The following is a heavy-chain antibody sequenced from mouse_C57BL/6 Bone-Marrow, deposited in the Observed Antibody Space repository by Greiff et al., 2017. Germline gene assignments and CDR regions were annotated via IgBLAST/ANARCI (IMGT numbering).Heavy chain of an antibody. V-gene: IGHV12-3*01. CDR1: GFPITSGYY. CDR3: AGAPDYDYYWYFDV. J-gene: IGHJ1*03. Sequence: QVQLKESGPGLVKPSQSLFLTCSITGFPITSGYYWIWIRQSPGKPLEWMGYITHSGETFYNPSLQSPISITRETSKNQFFLQLNSVTTEDTAMYYCAGAPDYDYYWYFDVWGTGTTVTVSS. CDR2: ITHSGET. D-gene: IGHD2-4*01.